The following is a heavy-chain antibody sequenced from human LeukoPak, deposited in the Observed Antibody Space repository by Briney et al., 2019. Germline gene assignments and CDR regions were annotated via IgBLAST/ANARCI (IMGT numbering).Heavy chain of an antibody. Sequence: PGGSLRLSCAAAGFAFSRNALSWVRQAPGEGLDWVSSISVSSTTYYLDSVKGRFTICRDNSNNALFLQMNSLRAEDTALYYCAKCNLDNCREGFHIWGQGTMVTVSS. V-gene: IGHV3-23*01. CDR3: AKCNLDNCREGFHI. D-gene: IGHD1-1*01. CDR2: ISVSSTT. CDR1: GFAFSRNA. J-gene: IGHJ3*02.